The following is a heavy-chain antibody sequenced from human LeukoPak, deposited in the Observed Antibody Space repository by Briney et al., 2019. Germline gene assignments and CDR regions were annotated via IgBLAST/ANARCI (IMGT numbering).Heavy chain of an antibody. D-gene: IGHD4-11*01. Sequence: GGSLRLSCAVSGFTFSSYTMNWVRQAPGKGLEWVSSITGSSTYVYYADSVKGRFTISRDNAKNSLYLQMNNLGAEDTAVYYCARDLTVTSTCWFDLWGQGTLVTVSS. CDR1: GFTFSSYT. CDR2: ITGSSTYV. CDR3: ARDLTVTSTCWFDL. J-gene: IGHJ5*02. V-gene: IGHV3-21*01.